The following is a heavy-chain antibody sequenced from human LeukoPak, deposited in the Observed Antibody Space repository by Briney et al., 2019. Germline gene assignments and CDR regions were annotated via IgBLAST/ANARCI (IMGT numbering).Heavy chain of an antibody. Sequence: ASVKVPCKASNYTFTSYGISWVRQAPGQGLEWMAWNNAYNGDTNYAQKFQGRVTLTTDTSTSTAYMELRSLRSDDTAVYYCARGMGYCSSTSCYYYYYMDVWGKGTTVTVSS. D-gene: IGHD2-2*01. V-gene: IGHV1-18*01. J-gene: IGHJ6*03. CDR2: NNAYNGDT. CDR3: ARGMGYCSSTSCYYYYYMDV. CDR1: NYTFTSYG.